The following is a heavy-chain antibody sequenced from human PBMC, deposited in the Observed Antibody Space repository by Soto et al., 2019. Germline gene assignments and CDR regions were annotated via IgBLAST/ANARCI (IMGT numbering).Heavy chain of an antibody. Sequence: QVQLVESGGGLVKPGGSLRLSCAASNFIFSDYYLSWIRQAPGKGLEWVSYISNSGTTVYYADSVKGRFTISRDNAKKSLYLQMNSLRAEDTAVYYCARDTQPTDFGLGWDVWGQGTTVTVSS. V-gene: IGHV3-11*01. J-gene: IGHJ6*02. CDR1: NFIFSDYY. CDR2: ISNSGTTV. CDR3: ARDTQPTDFGLGWDV. D-gene: IGHD4-17*01.